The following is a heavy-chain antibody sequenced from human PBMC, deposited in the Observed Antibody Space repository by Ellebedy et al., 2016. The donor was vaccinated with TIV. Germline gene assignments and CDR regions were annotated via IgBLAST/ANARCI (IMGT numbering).Heavy chain of an antibody. D-gene: IGHD5-12*01. Sequence: GESLKISCAVSEFTVSNNYISWVRQAPGKGLEWVSLIYSGGSTHYTDSVKGRFTISRDNSKNTVYLQMNSLRAEDTAVYYCARVPYRPDYWGQGTLVTVSS. CDR2: IYSGGST. CDR3: ARVPYRPDY. V-gene: IGHV3-53*01. CDR1: EFTVSNNY. J-gene: IGHJ4*02.